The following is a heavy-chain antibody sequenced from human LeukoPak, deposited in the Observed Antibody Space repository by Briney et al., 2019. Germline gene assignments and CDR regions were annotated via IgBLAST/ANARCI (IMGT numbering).Heavy chain of an antibody. J-gene: IGHJ6*02. D-gene: IGHD1-26*01. CDR3: ARDGKISPYSGMDV. CDR1: GGSISSYY. Sequence: SETLSLTCTVSGGSISSYYWSWIRQPPGKGLEWIGYIYYGGSTNYNPSLKSRVTISVDTSKNQFSLKLSSVTAADTAVYYCARDGKISPYSGMDVWGQGATVTVSS. CDR2: IYYGGST. V-gene: IGHV4-59*01.